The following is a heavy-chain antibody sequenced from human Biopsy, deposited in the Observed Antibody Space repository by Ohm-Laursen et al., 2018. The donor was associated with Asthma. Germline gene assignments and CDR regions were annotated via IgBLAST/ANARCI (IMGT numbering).Heavy chain of an antibody. V-gene: IGHV3-20*01. J-gene: IGHJ4*02. CDR1: GFTFDDYG. Sequence: GSLRLSCAASGFTFDDYGMSWVRQAPGKGLDWVSGINWNGGSTGYADSVKGRFTISRDNAKNSLYLQMNSLRAEDTALYHCGRDMGGFGSGWFPVEFWGQGTLATVSS. CDR2: INWNGGST. CDR3: GRDMGGFGSGWFPVEF. D-gene: IGHD6-19*01.